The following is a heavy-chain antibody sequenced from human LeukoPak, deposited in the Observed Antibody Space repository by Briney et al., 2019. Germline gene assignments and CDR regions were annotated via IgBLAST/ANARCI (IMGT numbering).Heavy chain of an antibody. D-gene: IGHD2-2*01. CDR1: GFTFSSYS. Sequence: GGSLRLSCAASGFTFSSYSMNWVRQAPGKGLEWVAVISYDGSNKYYADSVKGRFTISRDNSKNTLYLQMNSLRAEDTAVYYCARSSTSCYHYWGQGTLVTVSS. V-gene: IGHV3-30*03. J-gene: IGHJ4*02. CDR3: ARSSTSCYHY. CDR2: ISYDGSNK.